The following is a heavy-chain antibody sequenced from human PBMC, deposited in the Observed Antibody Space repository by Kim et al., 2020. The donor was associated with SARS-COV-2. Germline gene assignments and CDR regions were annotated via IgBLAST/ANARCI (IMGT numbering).Heavy chain of an antibody. CDR2: IYYSGST. J-gene: IGHJ3*02. Sequence: SETLSLTCTVSGGSISSYYWSWIRQPPGKGLEWIGYIYYSGSTNYNPSLKSRVTISVDTSKNQFSLKLSSVTAADTAGYYCARDYRQWSTTPPNAFDIWGQGTMVTVSS. CDR3: ARDYRQWSTTPPNAFDI. V-gene: IGHV4-59*13. D-gene: IGHD6-19*01. CDR1: GGSISSYY.